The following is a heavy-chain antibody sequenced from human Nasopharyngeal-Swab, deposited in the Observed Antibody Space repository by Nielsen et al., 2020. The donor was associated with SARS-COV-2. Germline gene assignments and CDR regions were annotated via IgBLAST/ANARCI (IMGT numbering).Heavy chain of an antibody. D-gene: IGHD3-22*01. V-gene: IGHV3-33*05. CDR2: ISYDGSNK. CDR3: ARERRYYDSSGYYEAYYFDY. CDR1: GFTFSSYG. Sequence: GESLKISCAASGFTFSSYGMHWVRQAPGKGLEWVSVISYDGSNKYYADSVKSRFTISRDNAKNSLYLQMNSLRAEDTALYHCARERRYYDSSGYYEAYYFDYWGQGTLVTVSS. J-gene: IGHJ4*02.